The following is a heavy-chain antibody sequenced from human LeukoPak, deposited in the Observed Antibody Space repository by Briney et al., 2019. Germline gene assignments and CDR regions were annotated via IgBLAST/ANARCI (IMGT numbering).Heavy chain of an antibody. Sequence: GSSVKVSCKASGGTFSSYAISWVRQAPGQGLEWMGGIIPIFGTANYAQKFQGRVTITTDESMSTAYMELSSLRSEDTAVYYCARDLGYYGSGSFPFFDYWGQGTLVTVSS. J-gene: IGHJ4*02. CDR3: ARDLGYYGSGSFPFFDY. V-gene: IGHV1-69*05. CDR1: GGTFSSYA. CDR2: IIPIFGTA. D-gene: IGHD3-10*01.